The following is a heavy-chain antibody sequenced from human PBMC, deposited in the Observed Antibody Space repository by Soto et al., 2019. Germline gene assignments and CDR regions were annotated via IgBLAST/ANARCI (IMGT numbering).Heavy chain of an antibody. V-gene: IGHV4-59*08. CDR3: ARLGAYFQALDS. J-gene: IGHJ4*02. D-gene: IGHD3-16*01. CDR1: NGSISPNY. Sequence: QVQLQESGPGLVKPSETLSLTCTVSNGSISPNYWSWIWQPPGKGLEWIGYIYFAGTTTYNPSLKSRVTISLDASKNRFSLRLTSVTAADTAVYYCARLGAYFQALDSWGQGTLVTVSS. CDR2: IYFAGTT.